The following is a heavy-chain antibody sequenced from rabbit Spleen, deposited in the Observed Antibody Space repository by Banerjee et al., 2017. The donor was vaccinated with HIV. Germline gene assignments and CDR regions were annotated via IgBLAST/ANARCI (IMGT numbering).Heavy chain of an antibody. D-gene: IGHD4-2*01. V-gene: IGHV1S40*01. CDR1: GFSLTSSDY. CDR2: IYTGSSGFT. CDR3: TRDAAGREDFNL. J-gene: IGHJ4*01. Sequence: QSLEESGGDLVKPGASLTLTCTASGFSLTSSDYMCWVRQAPGKGLEWIACIYTGSSGFTYHATWAKGRFTISKPSSTTVTLQMTSLTGADTVTYFCTRDAAGREDFNLWGQGTLVTVS.